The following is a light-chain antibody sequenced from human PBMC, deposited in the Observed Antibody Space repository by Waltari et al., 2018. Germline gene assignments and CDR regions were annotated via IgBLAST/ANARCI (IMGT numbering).Light chain of an antibody. V-gene: IGLV3-19*01. J-gene: IGLJ2*01. CDR3: NSRDNSGNHWI. CDR2: GKD. Sequence: QNPGQAPVLVIFGKDNRASGIPDRFSDSSSGNTASLTITGAQAEDEAYYYCNSRDNSGNHWIFGGGTKLTVL.